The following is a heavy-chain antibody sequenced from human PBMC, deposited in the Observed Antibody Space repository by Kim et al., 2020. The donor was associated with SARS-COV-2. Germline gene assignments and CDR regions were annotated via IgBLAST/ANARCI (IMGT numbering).Heavy chain of an antibody. V-gene: IGHV4-59*01. D-gene: IGHD3-9*01. CDR1: GGSISSYY. CDR3: ARGPASYYDILTGYYPMGWFDP. J-gene: IGHJ5*02. CDR2: IYYSGST. Sequence: SETLSLTCTVSGGSISSYYWSWIRQPPGKGLEWIGYIYYSGSTNYNPSLKSRVTISVDTSKNQFSLKLSSVTAADTAVYYCARGPASYYDILTGYYPMGWFDPWGQGTLVTVSS.